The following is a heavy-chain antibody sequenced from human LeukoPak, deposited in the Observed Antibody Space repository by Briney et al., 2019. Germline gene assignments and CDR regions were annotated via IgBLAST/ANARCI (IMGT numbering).Heavy chain of an antibody. J-gene: IGHJ4*02. CDR1: GFTFSDYY. D-gene: IGHD2-2*01. Sequence: GGSLRLSCAASGFTFSDYYVSWIRQAPGKGLEWVSYISSSSSYTNYADSVKGRFTISRDNAKNSLYLQMNSLRAEDTAVYYCARVCSSTSCFLDHWGQGTLVTVSS. CDR2: ISSSSSYT. CDR3: ARVCSSTSCFLDH. V-gene: IGHV3-11*06.